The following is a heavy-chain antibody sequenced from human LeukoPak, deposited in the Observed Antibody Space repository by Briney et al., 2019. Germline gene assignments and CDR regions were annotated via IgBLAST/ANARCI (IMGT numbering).Heavy chain of an antibody. CDR2: ISAYNGNT. CDR3: ARWIRSTDAFDI. Sequence: ASVKVSCKASGYTFTSYGISWVRQAPGQGLEWMGWISAYNGNTNYAQKLQGRVTVTTDTSTSTAYMELRSLRSDDTAVYYCARWIRSTDAFDIWGQGTMVTVSS. CDR1: GYTFTSYG. V-gene: IGHV1-18*01. D-gene: IGHD5-12*01. J-gene: IGHJ3*02.